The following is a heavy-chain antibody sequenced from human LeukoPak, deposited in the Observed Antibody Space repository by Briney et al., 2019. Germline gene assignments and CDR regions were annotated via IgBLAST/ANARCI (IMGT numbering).Heavy chain of an antibody. CDR3: ATSGVDGENWFDP. V-gene: IGHV1-8*01. CDR1: GYTVTSYD. Sequence: GASVKVSCKASGYTVTSYDINWVRQATGQGLEWMGWMNPNSGNTGYAQKFQGRVTMTRNTSISTAYMELSSLRSEDTAVYYCATSGVDGENWFDPWGQGTLVTVSS. CDR2: MNPNSGNT. J-gene: IGHJ5*02. D-gene: IGHD5-24*01.